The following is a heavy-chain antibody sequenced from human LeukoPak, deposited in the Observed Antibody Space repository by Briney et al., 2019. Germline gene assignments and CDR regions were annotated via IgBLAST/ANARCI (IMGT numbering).Heavy chain of an antibody. CDR3: ASLPYCSSTSCYTSNWFDP. D-gene: IGHD2-2*02. V-gene: IGHV4-34*01. CDR2: INHSGST. CDR1: GGSFSGYY. Sequence: SETLSLTCAVYGGSFSGYYWSWIRQPPGKGLEWIGEINHSGSTNYNPSLKSRVTISVDTSKNQFSLKLSSVTAADTAVYYCASLPYCSSTSCYTSNWFDPWGQGTLVTVSS. J-gene: IGHJ5*02.